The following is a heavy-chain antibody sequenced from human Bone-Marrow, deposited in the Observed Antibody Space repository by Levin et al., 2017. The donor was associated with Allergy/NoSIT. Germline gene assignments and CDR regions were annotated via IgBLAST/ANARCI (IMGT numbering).Heavy chain of an antibody. J-gene: IGHJ4*02. D-gene: IGHD2-2*02. V-gene: IGHV4-59*01. CDR1: GASIRSYY. Sequence: GSLRLSCSVSGASIRSYYWSWIRQPPGKGLEYIGYIHFSGSTNYNPSLKSRVTISVDTSKKQFSLKLTSVTAAETAVYYCARGGVLGYCSSTNCYTGLDYWGQGTLVTVSS. CDR2: IHFSGST. CDR3: ARGGVLGYCSSTNCYTGLDY.